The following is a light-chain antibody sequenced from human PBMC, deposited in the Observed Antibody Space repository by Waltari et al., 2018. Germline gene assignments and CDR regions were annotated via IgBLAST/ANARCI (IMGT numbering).Light chain of an antibody. J-gene: IGKJ4*01. CDR1: ESLFFSSNNNNY. CDR3: QQYFSTPQLA. Sequence: DIVMTQSPDSLAVSLGERATFTCKSSESLFFSSNNNNYLAWYQHKVGQPPKLLIYWASTRASGVPDRFSGSGSGTDFTLTISSLQAEDVAVYYCQQYFSTPQLAFGGGTKVELK. V-gene: IGKV4-1*01. CDR2: WAS.